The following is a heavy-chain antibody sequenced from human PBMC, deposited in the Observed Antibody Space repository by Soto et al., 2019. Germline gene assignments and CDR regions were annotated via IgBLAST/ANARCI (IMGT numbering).Heavy chain of an antibody. Sequence: SRPTLVNPTQTLTLTCTFSGFSLSTSGMCXSWIRQPPGKALEWLALIDWDDDKYYSTSLKTRLTISKDTSKNQVVLTMTNMDPVDTATYYCARIMVVVTAHWSDAWGQGTLVTVS. CDR3: ARIMVVVTAHWSDA. CDR2: IDWDDDK. J-gene: IGHJ5*02. CDR1: GFSLSTSGMC. V-gene: IGHV2-70*01. D-gene: IGHD2-21*02.